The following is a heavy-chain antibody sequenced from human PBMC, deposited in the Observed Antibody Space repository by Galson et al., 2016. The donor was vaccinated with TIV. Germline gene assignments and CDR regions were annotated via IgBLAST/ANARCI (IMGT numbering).Heavy chain of an antibody. Sequence: SLRLSCAASGFTFSSYNMHWVRQAPGKGLEWVAVIAYDGSYKHYAGSVKGRFIVSRDNSKTTLDLQMNSLGAADTALYYCAKEENSGYYPNDAFDFWGQGTMVTVS. J-gene: IGHJ3*01. CDR3: AKEENSGYYPNDAFDF. D-gene: IGHD3-3*01. CDR1: GFTFSSYN. V-gene: IGHV3-30*18. CDR2: IAYDGSYK.